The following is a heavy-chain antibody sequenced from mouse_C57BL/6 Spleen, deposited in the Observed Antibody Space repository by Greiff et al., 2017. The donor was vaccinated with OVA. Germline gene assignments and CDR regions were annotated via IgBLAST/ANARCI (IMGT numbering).Heavy chain of an antibody. D-gene: IGHD2-2*01. Sequence: VQLQQSGAELARPGASVKMSCKASGYTFTSYTMHWVKQRPGQGLEWIGYINPSSGYTKYNQKFKDKATLTADKSSSTAYMQLSILTSDDAAVYYCASSYGYLYYFDYWGQGTTLTVSS. CDR2: INPSSGYT. V-gene: IGHV1-4*01. CDR1: GYTFTSYT. CDR3: ASSYGYLYYFDY. J-gene: IGHJ2*01.